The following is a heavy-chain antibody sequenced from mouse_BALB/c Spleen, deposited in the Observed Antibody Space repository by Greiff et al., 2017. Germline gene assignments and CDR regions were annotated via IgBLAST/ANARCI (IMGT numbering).Heavy chain of an antibody. J-gene: IGHJ4*01. CDR3: ARDYYGYAMDY. CDR2: ISTYYGNT. V-gene: IGHV1-67*01. Sequence: QVQLQQSGPELVRPGVSVKISCKGSSYTFADYAMHWVKQSHAKSLEWIGVISTYYGNTNYNQKFKGKATMTVDKSSSTAYMELARLTSEDSAVYYCARDYYGYAMDYWGQGTSVTVSS. CDR1: SYTFADYA. D-gene: IGHD1-1*01.